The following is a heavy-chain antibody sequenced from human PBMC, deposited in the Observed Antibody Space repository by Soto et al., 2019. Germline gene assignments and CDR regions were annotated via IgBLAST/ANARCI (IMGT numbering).Heavy chain of an antibody. CDR3: AREASAVISLDY. V-gene: IGHV1-2*02. CDR1: GYIFTAYS. Sequence: ASVKVSCKASGYIFTAYSMHRVRQAPGQGLEWVGWFNPNSGDTIYAQKFQGRVTLTGDTSISTAYMELYSLTSDDTAVYYCAREASAVISLDYWGQGTLVTVS. CDR2: FNPNSGDT. D-gene: IGHD6-19*01. J-gene: IGHJ4*02.